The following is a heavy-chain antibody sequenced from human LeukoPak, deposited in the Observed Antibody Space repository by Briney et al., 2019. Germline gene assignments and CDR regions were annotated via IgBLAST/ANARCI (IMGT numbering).Heavy chain of an antibody. CDR1: GFTFSDYW. Sequence: GGSLRLSCAASGFTFSDYWMHWVRQVPGKGLEWVSYISSSSSTIYYADSVKGRFTISRDNAKNSLYLQMNSLRAEDTAVYYCARVPLGIPYYFDYWGQGTLVTVSS. CDR2: ISSSSSTI. J-gene: IGHJ4*02. D-gene: IGHD7-27*01. CDR3: ARVPLGIPYYFDY. V-gene: IGHV3-48*01.